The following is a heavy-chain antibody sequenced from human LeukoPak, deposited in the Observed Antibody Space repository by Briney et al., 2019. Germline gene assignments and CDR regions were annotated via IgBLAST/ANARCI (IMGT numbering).Heavy chain of an antibody. CDR3: ARQALRGLAATRRRWFDP. J-gene: IGHJ5*02. CDR2: INHSGST. Sequence: SETLSLTCAVYGGSFSGYYWSWIRQPPGKGLEWIGEINHSGSTNYNPSLKSRVTISVDTSKNQFSLKLSSVTAADTAVYYCARQALRGLAATRRRWFDPWGQGTLVTVSS. V-gene: IGHV4-34*01. CDR1: GGSFSGYY. D-gene: IGHD6-13*01.